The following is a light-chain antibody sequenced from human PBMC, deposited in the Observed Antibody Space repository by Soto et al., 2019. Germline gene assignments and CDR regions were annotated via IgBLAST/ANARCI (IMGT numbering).Light chain of an antibody. V-gene: IGKV3-15*01. CDR3: HQYNNWPPLT. Sequence: EIVMTQSPATLSVSPGERATLSCRASQSVSSNLAWYQQKPGQAPRLLIYGASTRATGIPARFSGSGSGTEFTLSFSSLQSEDFAVYYCHQYNNWPPLTFGGGTKVEIK. CDR1: QSVSSN. CDR2: GAS. J-gene: IGKJ4*01.